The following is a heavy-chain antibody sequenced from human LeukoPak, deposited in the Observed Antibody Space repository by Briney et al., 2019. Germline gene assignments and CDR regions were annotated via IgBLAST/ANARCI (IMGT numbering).Heavy chain of an antibody. CDR1: GFILSNYW. Sequence: GGSLRVSCAASGFILSNYWMHWVRQAPGKGLMWVSQISPDGSQTFYADSVKGRFTISRDNAKNTLFLQMDSLRAEDTALYYCVRSLRSADFWGQGTLVTVSS. V-gene: IGHV3-74*01. CDR2: ISPDGSQT. CDR3: VRSLRSADF. J-gene: IGHJ4*02.